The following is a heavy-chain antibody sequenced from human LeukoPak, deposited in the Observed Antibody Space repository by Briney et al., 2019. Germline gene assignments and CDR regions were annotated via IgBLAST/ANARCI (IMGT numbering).Heavy chain of an antibody. V-gene: IGHV3-23*01. CDR2: TRGTGGYT. CDR1: RFTFSNYA. J-gene: IGHJ4*02. CDR3: AKDFYDFLTGSIDY. Sequence: GGPLRLSCAASRFTFSNYAMSWVRQAPGKGLEWVSGTRGTGGYTYYADSVKGRFTISRDNSKNTLYLQMNSLRAEDTAVYYCAKDFYDFLTGSIDYWGQGTLVTVSS. D-gene: IGHD3-9*01.